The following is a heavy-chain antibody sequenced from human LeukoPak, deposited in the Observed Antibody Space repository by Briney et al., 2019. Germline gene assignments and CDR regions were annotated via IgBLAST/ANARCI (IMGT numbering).Heavy chain of an antibody. CDR1: GFTVRSNY. J-gene: IGHJ3*01. Sequence: GGSLRLSCTASGFTVRSNYMSWVRQSPRKGLEWVSIMYSGGSTDYADSVKGRFIISRDHSKNTLYLQMNSLRAEDTAVYYCARDRYCSGGSCYGDAFDLWGQGTMLTVSS. D-gene: IGHD2-15*01. CDR3: ARDRYCSGGSCYGDAFDL. V-gene: IGHV3-53*01. CDR2: MYSGGST.